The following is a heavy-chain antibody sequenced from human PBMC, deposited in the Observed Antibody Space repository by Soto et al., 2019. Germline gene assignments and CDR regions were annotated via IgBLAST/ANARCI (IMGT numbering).Heavy chain of an antibody. Sequence: QVQVEQSGAEVKKPGSSVKVSCKASGGTFSTAAISWVRQAPGQGLEWMGGIMPIFRTADYAQKFQGRVTITADESTTTADLELGSLRSEDTAVYYCARDTDRPQLGGNYYYIMDVWGQGTTVTVSS. V-gene: IGHV1-69*12. CDR3: ARDTDRPQLGGNYYYIMDV. CDR2: IMPIFRTA. D-gene: IGHD3-3*02. CDR1: GGTFSTAA. J-gene: IGHJ6*02.